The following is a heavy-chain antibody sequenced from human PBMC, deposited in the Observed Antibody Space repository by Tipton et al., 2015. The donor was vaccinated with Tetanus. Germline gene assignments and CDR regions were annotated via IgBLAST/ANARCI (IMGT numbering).Heavy chain of an antibody. CDR3: ARHLSKAYATSFDP. D-gene: IGHD4-17*01. CDR2: IYPGGSDT. V-gene: IGHV5-51*01. J-gene: IGHJ5*02. Sequence: VQLVQSGAEVKKPGESLRISCKASDYSFANFWIAWVRQKPGKGLEWIGIIYPGGSDTRYSPSFQGQVSISADKSISTTYLQWGSLKASDTATYYCARHLSKAYATSFDPWGQGTLVTVSS. CDR1: DYSFANFW.